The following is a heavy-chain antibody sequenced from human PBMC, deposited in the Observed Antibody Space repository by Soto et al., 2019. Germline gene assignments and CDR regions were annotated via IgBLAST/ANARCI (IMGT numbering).Heavy chain of an antibody. J-gene: IGHJ4*02. Sequence: SETLSLTCTVSGASISSYYWSWIRQPPGKGLEWIGYIYYSGSTNYNPSLKSRVTISVDTSKNQFSLKLSSVTTADTAVYYCARTYYYDTSGYYPGYYFDYWGQGTLVTVSS. CDR3: ARTYYYDTSGYYPGYYFDY. CDR2: IYYSGST. V-gene: IGHV4-59*01. CDR1: GASISSYY. D-gene: IGHD3-22*01.